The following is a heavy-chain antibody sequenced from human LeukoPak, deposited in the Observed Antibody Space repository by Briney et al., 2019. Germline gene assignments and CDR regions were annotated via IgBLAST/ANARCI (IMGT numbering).Heavy chain of an antibody. V-gene: IGHV1-18*01. Sequence: ASVKVSCKASGYTFTSYGISWVRQAPGQGLEWMGWISAYNGNTNYAQKLQGRVTMTTDTSTSTAYMELRSLRSDDTAVYYCAKLRELAFLSDYWGQGTLVTASS. J-gene: IGHJ4*02. CDR3: AKLRELAFLSDY. D-gene: IGHD1-26*01. CDR1: GYTFTSYG. CDR2: ISAYNGNT.